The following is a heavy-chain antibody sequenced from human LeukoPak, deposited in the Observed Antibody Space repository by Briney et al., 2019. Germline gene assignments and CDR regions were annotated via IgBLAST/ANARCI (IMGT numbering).Heavy chain of an antibody. CDR2: ISGSGGST. V-gene: IGHV3-23*01. D-gene: IGHD1-26*01. CDR3: AKDQWWEPTH. Sequence: GGSLRLSCVVSGFSFSGYVMSWVRQPPGKGLEWVSDISGSGGSTYYADSVKGRFTISRDNSKNTLYLQMDSLRAEDTAVYYCAKDQWWEPTHWGQGTLVTVSS. J-gene: IGHJ4*02. CDR1: GFSFSGYV.